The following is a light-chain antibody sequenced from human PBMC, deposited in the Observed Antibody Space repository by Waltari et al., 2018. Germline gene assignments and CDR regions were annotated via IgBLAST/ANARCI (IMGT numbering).Light chain of an antibody. Sequence: QSALTQPASVSGSPGRSITISCTGSSRDVGGHNQVSWCQQHPGKAPKVLIYDVIFRATGVSNRFSGSKSGNTASLTISGLQADDEGDYYCSSYTSSNTFVFGTGTKVTVL. CDR2: DVI. CDR3: SSYTSSNTFV. V-gene: IGLV2-14*01. CDR1: SRDVGGHNQ. J-gene: IGLJ1*01.